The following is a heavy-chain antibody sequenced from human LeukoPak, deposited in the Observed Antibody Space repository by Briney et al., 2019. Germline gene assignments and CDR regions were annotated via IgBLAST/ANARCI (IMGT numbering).Heavy chain of an antibody. Sequence: GGSLRLSCVASGFAFSAFAISWVRQAPGKGLEWVSAVSGSGGRTFYAGSVRGRFTISRDNSKKTVFLQMDSLRAEDTAVYYCAKGGAAMTDAPHGDVVTTTLDGFDIWGQGTMVTVSP. CDR3: AKGGAAMTDAPHGDVVTTTLDGFDI. D-gene: IGHD2-21*02. CDR1: GFAFSAFA. V-gene: IGHV3-23*01. CDR2: VSGSGGRT. J-gene: IGHJ3*02.